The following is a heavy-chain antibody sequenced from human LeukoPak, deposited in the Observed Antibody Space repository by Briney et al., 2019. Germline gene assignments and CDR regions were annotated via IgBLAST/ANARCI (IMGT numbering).Heavy chain of an antibody. CDR3: ARDKQQLAY. Sequence: ASVKVSCKTSGYTFTDYYMHWVRQAPGQGLEWMGWISAYNGNTNYAQKLQGRVTMTTDTSTSTAYMELRSLRSDDTAVYYCARDKQQLAYWGQGTLVTVSS. CDR1: GYTFTDYY. D-gene: IGHD6-13*01. J-gene: IGHJ4*02. V-gene: IGHV1-18*04. CDR2: ISAYNGNT.